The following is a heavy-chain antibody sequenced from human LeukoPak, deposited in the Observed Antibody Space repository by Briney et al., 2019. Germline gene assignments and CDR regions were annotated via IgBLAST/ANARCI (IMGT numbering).Heavy chain of an antibody. CDR2: IYTSGST. CDR3: ARTPYDFWSGYYLTIDYFDY. CDR1: GGSISSYY. V-gene: IGHV4-4*07. D-gene: IGHD3-3*01. J-gene: IGHJ4*02. Sequence: PSETLSLTCTVSGGSISSYYWSWIRQPAGKGLEWIGRIYTSGSTNYNPSLKSRVTMSVDTSKNQFSLKLSSVTAADTAVYYCARTPYDFWSGYYLTIDYFDYWGQGTLVTVSS.